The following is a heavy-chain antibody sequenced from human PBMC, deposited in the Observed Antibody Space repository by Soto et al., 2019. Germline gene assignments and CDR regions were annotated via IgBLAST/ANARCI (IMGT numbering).Heavy chain of an antibody. CDR2: INHSGST. V-gene: IGHV4-34*01. J-gene: IGHJ4*02. CDR3: ARGPVLLWFGGLSY. D-gene: IGHD3-10*01. Sequence: SETLSLTCAVYGGSFSGYYWSWIRQPPGKGLEWIGEINHSGSTNYNPSLKSRVTISVDTSKNQFSLKLSSVTAADTAVYYCARGPVLLWFGGLSYWGQGTLVTGSS. CDR1: GGSFSGYY.